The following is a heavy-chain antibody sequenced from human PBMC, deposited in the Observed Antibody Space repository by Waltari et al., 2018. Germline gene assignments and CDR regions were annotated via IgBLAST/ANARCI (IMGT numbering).Heavy chain of an antibody. D-gene: IGHD2-2*01. CDR2: IYTSGST. CDR1: GGSISRYY. V-gene: IGHV4-4*07. CDR3: ARSWLCSSTSCHADMDV. J-gene: IGHJ6*03. Sequence: QVQLQESGPGLVKPSESLSLTCTVSGGSISRYYCIRIRQPAGKGLEWTGRIYTSGSTNYNPSLKSRVTMSVDTSKTQFSLKLSSVTAADTAVYYCARSWLCSSTSCHADMDVWGKGTTVTISS.